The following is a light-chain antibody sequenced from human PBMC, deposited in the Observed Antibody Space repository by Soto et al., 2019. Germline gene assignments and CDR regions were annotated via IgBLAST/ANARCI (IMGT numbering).Light chain of an antibody. CDR1: QDISGW. V-gene: IGKV1D-16*01. CDR2: AAS. J-gene: IGKJ4*01. Sequence: DTQMTQSPSSLSASVGDRVTITCRASQDISGWLAWYQQKPQKAPKPLIYAASTLRTGVPSRFSGSRSGTDFTLTINSLQPEDFATYYCQQYNSYPLTFGGGTKVEL. CDR3: QQYNSYPLT.